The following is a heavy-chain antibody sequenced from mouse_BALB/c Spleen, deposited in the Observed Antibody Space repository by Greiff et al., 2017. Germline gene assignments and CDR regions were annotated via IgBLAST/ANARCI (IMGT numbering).Heavy chain of an antibody. Sequence: VQLQQSGPELVKPGASVKMSCKASGYTFTSYVMHWVKQKPGQGLEWIGYINPYNDGTKYNEKFKGKATLTSDKSSSTAYMELSSLTSEDSAVYYCARGGFITTVVATGYFDYWGQGTTLTVSS. CDR1: GYTFTSYV. J-gene: IGHJ2*01. CDR2: INPYNDGT. D-gene: IGHD1-1*01. V-gene: IGHV1-14*01. CDR3: ARGGFITTVVATGYFDY.